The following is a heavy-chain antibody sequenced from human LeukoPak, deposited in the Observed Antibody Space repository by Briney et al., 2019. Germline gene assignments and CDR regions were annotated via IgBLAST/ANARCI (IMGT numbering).Heavy chain of an antibody. CDR1: GFTFSSYA. CDR3: ARGLVTVTTKVHYYGMEV. Sequence: GRSLRLSCAASGFTFSSYAMHGVRQAPGKGLEWVAVISYDGSNKYYADSVKGRFTISRDNSKNTLYLQMNRLRAEDTAVYDCARGLVTVTTKVHYYGMEVWGQGTTVSVSS. CDR2: ISYDGSNK. J-gene: IGHJ6*02. D-gene: IGHD4-17*01. V-gene: IGHV3-30-3*01.